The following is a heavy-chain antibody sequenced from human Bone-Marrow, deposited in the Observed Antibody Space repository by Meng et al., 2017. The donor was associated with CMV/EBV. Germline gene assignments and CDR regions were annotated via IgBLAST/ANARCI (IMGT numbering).Heavy chain of an antibody. CDR1: GFTFSDHY. J-gene: IGHJ4*02. V-gene: IGHV3-72*01. Sequence: GGSLRLSCAASGFTFSDHYMDWVRQAPGKGLEWVGRTRNKANSYTTENAASVKGRFIVSRDESKNSLYLQMNSLKTEDTAVYYCARSCSRTSCYTGDYWGQGNLVTVSS. CDR2: TRNKANSYTT. CDR3: ARSCSRTSCYTGDY. D-gene: IGHD2-2*02.